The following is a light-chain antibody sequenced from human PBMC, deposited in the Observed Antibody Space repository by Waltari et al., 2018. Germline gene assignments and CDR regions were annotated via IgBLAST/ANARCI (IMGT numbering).Light chain of an antibody. Sequence: QSALTQPPSTSGTPGQRVTISCSGSNSNIRVNTVNWSQVLPGTAPKLLIYGNVQRPSGVPDRFSASKSGSSASLAISGLQSEDEADYYCAAWDDRLFGPVFGTGTEVTVL. CDR1: NSNIRVNT. CDR2: GNV. J-gene: IGLJ1*01. V-gene: IGLV1-44*01. CDR3: AAWDDRLFGPV.